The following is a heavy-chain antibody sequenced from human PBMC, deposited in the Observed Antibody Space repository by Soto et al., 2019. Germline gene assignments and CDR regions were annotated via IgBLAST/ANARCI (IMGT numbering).Heavy chain of an antibody. CDR2: IKQDGSEK. V-gene: IGHV3-7*04. J-gene: IGHJ4*02. CDR3: ARDPSGKEWLPDH. D-gene: IGHD5-12*01. Sequence: EVQLVESGGGLVQPGGSLRLSCAASGFTFSSYWMSWVRQAPGKGLEWVANIKQDGSEKYYVDSVKGRFTISRDNAKNSLYLQMNSLRAEDTAVYYCARDPSGKEWLPDHWGQGTLVTVSS. CDR1: GFTFSSYW.